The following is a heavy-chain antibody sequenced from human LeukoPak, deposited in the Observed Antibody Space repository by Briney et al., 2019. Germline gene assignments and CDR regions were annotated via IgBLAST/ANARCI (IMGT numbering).Heavy chain of an antibody. V-gene: IGHV4-59*08. J-gene: IGHJ4*02. CDR1: GGSISSYY. Sequence: SETLSLTCTVSGGSISSYYGSWIRQPPGKGLEWIGYIYYSGSANYNPSLKSRVTISVDTSKNQFSLKLSSVTAADTAVYYCARRYCSGDSCSSGFDYWGQGTLVTVSS. CDR3: ARRYCSGDSCSSGFDY. CDR2: IYYSGSA. D-gene: IGHD2-15*01.